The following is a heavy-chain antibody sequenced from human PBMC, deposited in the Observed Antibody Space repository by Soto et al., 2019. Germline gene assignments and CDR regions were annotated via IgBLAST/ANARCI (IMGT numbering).Heavy chain of an antibody. CDR1: GYTFTSYD. Sequence: ASVKVSCKASGYTFTSYDINWVRQATGQGLEWMGWMNPNSGSTGYAQKFQGRVTMTRNTSISTAYMELSSLRSEDTAVYYCARRSAGIQLWLKGYYYGMDVWGQGTTVTVSS. V-gene: IGHV1-8*01. D-gene: IGHD5-18*01. CDR2: MNPNSGST. CDR3: ARRSAGIQLWLKGYYYGMDV. J-gene: IGHJ6*02.